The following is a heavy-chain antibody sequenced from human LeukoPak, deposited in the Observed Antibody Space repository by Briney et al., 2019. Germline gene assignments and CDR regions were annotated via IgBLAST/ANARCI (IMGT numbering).Heavy chain of an antibody. CDR1: GGSISSGSYY. CDR2: IYTSGST. CDR3: ARDGIAVAGTESVY. Sequence: PSQTLSLTCTVSGGSISSGSYYWSWIRQPAGQGLEWIGRIYTSGSTNYNPSLKGRVTISVDTSKNQFSLKLSSVTAADTAVYYCARDGIAVAGTESVYWGQGTLVTVSS. V-gene: IGHV4-61*02. J-gene: IGHJ4*02. D-gene: IGHD6-19*01.